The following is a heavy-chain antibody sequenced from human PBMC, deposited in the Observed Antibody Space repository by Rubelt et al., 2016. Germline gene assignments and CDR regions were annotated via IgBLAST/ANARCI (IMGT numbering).Heavy chain of an antibody. CDR2: IGRNSEYI. J-gene: IGHJ6*02. V-gene: IGHV3-21*01. D-gene: IGHD3-16*02. Sequence: EVQLVQSGGDLVQPGGSLRLSCAASGFTFSSNSMNWVRQAPGKGLEWVTTIGRNSEYIYYADSVKGRFTVSRDNSKNTLYLQMNSLRAEDTAVYYCARDVIPYYYYGMDVWGQGTTVTVSS. CDR1: GFTFSSNS. CDR3: ARDVIPYYYYGMDV.